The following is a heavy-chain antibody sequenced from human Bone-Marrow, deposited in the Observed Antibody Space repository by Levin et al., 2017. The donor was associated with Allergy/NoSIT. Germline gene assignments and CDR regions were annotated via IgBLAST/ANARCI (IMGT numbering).Heavy chain of an antibody. CDR1: GGSISSSSYY. CDR3: AGRGYSGYDRQLYFDY. J-gene: IGHJ4*02. V-gene: IGHV4-39*01. Sequence: SQTLSLTCTVSGGSISSSSYYWGWIRQPPGKGLEWIGSIYYSGSTYYNPSLKSRVTISVDTSKNQFSLKLSSVTAADTAVYYCAGRGYSGYDRQLYFDYWGQGTLVTVSS. CDR2: IYYSGST. D-gene: IGHD5-12*01.